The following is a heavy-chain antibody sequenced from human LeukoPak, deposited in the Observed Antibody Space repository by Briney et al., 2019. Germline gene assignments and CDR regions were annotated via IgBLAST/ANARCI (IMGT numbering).Heavy chain of an antibody. Sequence: PGGSLRLSCAASGFTFRTYAMSWVRQAPGNGLEWVSAIGGSDGKTYYADSVKGRFTISRDNAKNSLYLQMNSLRAEDTAVYYCARGGSGSSPLMRGYYYYYYMDVWGKGTTVTISS. CDR2: IGGSDGKT. CDR3: ARGGSGSSPLMRGYYYYYYMDV. CDR1: GFTFRTYA. V-gene: IGHV3-23*01. D-gene: IGHD3-10*01. J-gene: IGHJ6*03.